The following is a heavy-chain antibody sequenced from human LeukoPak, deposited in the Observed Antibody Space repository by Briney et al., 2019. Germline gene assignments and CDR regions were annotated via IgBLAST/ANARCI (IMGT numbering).Heavy chain of an antibody. CDR2: IDYSGST. V-gene: IGHV4-59*11. Sequence: SETLSLTCTVFGGSIGSHYWSWIRQPPGKGLEWIGYIDYSGSTNYNPSLKSRVTISVDTSKNQFSLNLSSVTAADTAVYYCARGHYYDTSGDYWGQGTLVTVSS. J-gene: IGHJ4*02. CDR1: GGSIGSHY. CDR3: ARGHYYDTSGDY. D-gene: IGHD3-22*01.